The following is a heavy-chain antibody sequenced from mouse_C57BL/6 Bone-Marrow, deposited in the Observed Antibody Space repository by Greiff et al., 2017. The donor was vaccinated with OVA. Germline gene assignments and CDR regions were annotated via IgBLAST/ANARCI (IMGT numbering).Heavy chain of an antibody. J-gene: IGHJ2*02. CDR1: GYTFTNYW. Sequence: VQLQQPGAELVRPGTSVTLSCKASGYTFTNYWMHWVKQRPGQGLEWIGVIAPSDSYINYNQKFKGRATLTVDPSSSTAYMHLSSLTSEDSAVYYCAHYGSRLYLHYWGQGTSLTVSS. V-gene: IGHV1-59*01. CDR3: AHYGSRLYLHY. D-gene: IGHD1-1*01. CDR2: IAPSDSYI.